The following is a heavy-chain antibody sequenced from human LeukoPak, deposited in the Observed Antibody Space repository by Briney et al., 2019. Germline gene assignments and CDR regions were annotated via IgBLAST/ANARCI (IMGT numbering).Heavy chain of an antibody. J-gene: IGHJ6*02. V-gene: IGHV3-21*01. D-gene: IGHD6-25*01. Sequence: PGGSLRLSCAASGFTFSSYAMHWVRQAPGKGLEWVSSISSSSSYIYYADSVKGRFTISRDNAKNSLYLQMNSLRAEDTAVYYCARDLPSPKSGYYYGMDVWGQGTTVTVSS. CDR1: GFTFSSYA. CDR3: ARDLPSPKSGYYYGMDV. CDR2: ISSSSSYI.